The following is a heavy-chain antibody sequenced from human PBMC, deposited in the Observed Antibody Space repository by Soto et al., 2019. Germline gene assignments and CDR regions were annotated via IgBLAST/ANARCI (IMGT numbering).Heavy chain of an antibody. V-gene: IGHV3-23*01. CDR3: AKEAPLRWLRMRRSYYFDY. CDR2: ISGSGGST. J-gene: IGHJ4*02. Sequence: TGGSLRLSCAASGFTFSSYAMSWVRQAPGKGLEWVSAISGSGGSTYYADSVKGRFTISRDNSKNTLYLQMNSLRAEDTAVYYCAKEAPLRWLRMRRSYYFDYWGQGTLVTVSS. CDR1: GFTFSSYA. D-gene: IGHD5-12*01.